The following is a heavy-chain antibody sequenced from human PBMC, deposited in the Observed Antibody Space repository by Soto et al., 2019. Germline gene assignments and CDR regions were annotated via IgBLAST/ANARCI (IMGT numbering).Heavy chain of an antibody. D-gene: IGHD5-12*01. CDR2: IYYSGST. CDR3: ARVCSGYERYYYYYGMDV. CDR1: GGSISSGGYY. V-gene: IGHV4-31*03. Sequence: SETLSLTCTVSGGSISSGGYYWSWIRQHPGKGLEWIGYIYYSGSTCYNPSLKSRVTISVDTSKNQFSLKLSSVTAADTAVYYCARVCSGYERYYYYYGMDVWGQGTTVTVSS. J-gene: IGHJ6*02.